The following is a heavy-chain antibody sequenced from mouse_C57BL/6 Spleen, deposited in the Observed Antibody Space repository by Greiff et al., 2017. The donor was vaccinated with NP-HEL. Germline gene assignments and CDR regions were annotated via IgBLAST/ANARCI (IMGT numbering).Heavy chain of an antibody. V-gene: IGHV1-52*01. CDR1: GYTFTSYW. Sequence: QVQLQQPGAELVRPGSSVKLSCKASGYTFTSYWMHWVKQRPIQGLEWIGNIDPSDSETHYNQKFKDKATLTVDKSSSTAYMQLSSLTSEDSAVYYCARWRLGSAWFAYWGQGTLVTVSA. CDR2: IDPSDSET. D-gene: IGHD3-2*02. J-gene: IGHJ3*01. CDR3: ARWRLGSAWFAY.